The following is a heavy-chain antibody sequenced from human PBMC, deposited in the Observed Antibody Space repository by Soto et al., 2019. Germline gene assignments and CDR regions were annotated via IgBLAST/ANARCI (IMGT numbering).Heavy chain of an antibody. J-gene: IGHJ4*01. CDR1: GGTFKNYA. Sequence: SVKVSCKASGGTFKNYAISWVRQAPGQGLEWMGGIIPVFGAAIYAQRFQGRVTITADESTSTAYMELTSLRSEDTAVYYCAGAGVVIPYYFDYWG. D-gene: IGHD3-3*01. V-gene: IGHV1-69*13. CDR2: IIPVFGAA. CDR3: AGAGVVIPYYFDY.